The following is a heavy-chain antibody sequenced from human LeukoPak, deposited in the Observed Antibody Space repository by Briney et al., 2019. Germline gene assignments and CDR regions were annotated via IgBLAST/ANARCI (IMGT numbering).Heavy chain of an antibody. Sequence: PSETLSLTCAVSGYSISSGYYWGWIRQPPGKGLEWIGSIYHSGSTYYNPSLKSRVTISVDTSKNQFSLKLSSVTAPDTAVYYCARRVAAFDYWGQGTLVTVSS. D-gene: IGHD6-25*01. CDR1: GYSISSGYY. CDR2: IYHSGST. CDR3: ARRVAAFDY. V-gene: IGHV4-38-2*01. J-gene: IGHJ4*02.